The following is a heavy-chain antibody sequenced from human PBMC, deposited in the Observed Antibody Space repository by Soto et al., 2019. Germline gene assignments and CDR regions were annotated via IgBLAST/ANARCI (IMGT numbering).Heavy chain of an antibody. J-gene: IGHJ6*02. CDR2: IYNSGST. V-gene: IGHV4-59*01. Sequence: SETLSLTCTVSGGSISTYYWSWIRRPPGKGLEWIGYIYNSGSTHSNPSLQSRVTISVDTSKNQFSLKLSSVTAADTAIYYCARARITMVREVIKYNMDVWGQGTTVTVSS. CDR3: ARARITMVREVIKYNMDV. D-gene: IGHD3-10*01. CDR1: GGSISTYY.